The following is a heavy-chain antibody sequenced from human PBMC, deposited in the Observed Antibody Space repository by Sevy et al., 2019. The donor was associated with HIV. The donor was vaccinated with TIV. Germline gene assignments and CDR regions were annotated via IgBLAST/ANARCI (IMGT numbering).Heavy chain of an antibody. V-gene: IGHV1-2*02. D-gene: IGHD5-18*01. CDR2: INPNSGGT. CDR3: ARTRGYSYALIFDY. Sequence: ASVKVSCKASGYTFTGYYMHWVRQAPGQGLEWMGWINPNSGGTNYAQKFQGRVTMTRETSISTAYMELSRLRSDDTAVYYCARTRGYSYALIFDYWGQGTLVTVSS. CDR1: GYTFTGYY. J-gene: IGHJ4*02.